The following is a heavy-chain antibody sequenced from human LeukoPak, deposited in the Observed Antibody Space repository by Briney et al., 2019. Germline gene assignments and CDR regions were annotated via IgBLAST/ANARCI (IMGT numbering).Heavy chain of an antibody. D-gene: IGHD7-27*01. CDR1: GYTFTSYY. J-gene: IGHJ4*02. CDR2: INPSGGST. CDR3: AKRQTGELDY. Sequence: ASVKVSCKASGYTFTSYYMHWVRQAPGQGLEWMGIINPSGGSTSYAQKFQGRVTMTRDTSTSTVYMELNSLRAEDTAVYYCAKRQTGELDYWGQGTLVTVSS. V-gene: IGHV1-46*01.